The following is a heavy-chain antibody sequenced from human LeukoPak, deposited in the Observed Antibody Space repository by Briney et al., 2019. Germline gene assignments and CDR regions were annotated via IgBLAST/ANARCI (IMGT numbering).Heavy chain of an antibody. CDR2: IDYRGST. D-gene: IGHD5-12*01. J-gene: IGHJ3*02. CDR1: GGSISSYY. Sequence: SETLSLTCTVSGGSISSYYWSWIRQPPGKGLEWIAYIDYRGSTTNNPSLRGRITISVDTSRNQFSLKLRSVTAADTAVYYCARSRSGYGYEHGAFEIWGQGTMVTVSS. V-gene: IGHV4-59*01. CDR3: ARSRSGYGYEHGAFEI.